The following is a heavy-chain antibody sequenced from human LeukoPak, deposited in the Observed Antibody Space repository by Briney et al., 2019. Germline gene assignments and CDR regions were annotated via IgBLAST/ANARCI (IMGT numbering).Heavy chain of an antibody. CDR1: GFAFTTYW. V-gene: IGHV3-74*01. CDR2: INTDETIA. J-gene: IGHJ4*02. Sequence: GGSLRLSCAASGFAFTTYWMHWVRQAPGKGLVWVSRINTDETIANYADSVTGRFTISRDNAKNTLHLQMNSLRVEDTAVYYCARGVAGSGSYYNVGFDFWGQGALVPVTS. CDR3: ARGVAGSGSYYNVGFDF. D-gene: IGHD3-10*01.